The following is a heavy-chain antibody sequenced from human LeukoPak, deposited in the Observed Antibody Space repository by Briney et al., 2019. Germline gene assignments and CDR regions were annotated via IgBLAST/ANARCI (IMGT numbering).Heavy chain of an antibody. CDR2: LSGSGGNT. D-gene: IGHD3-22*01. CDR1: GFTFSTYA. Sequence: GSLRLSCAASGFTFSTYAMSWVRQAPGRGLEWLSTLSGSGGNTFYADSMKGRFTISRDNSKNTLYLQMNSLRAEDTAVYYCAKKGYYDGSGYYMYYFDHWGQGTLVTVSS. J-gene: IGHJ4*02. V-gene: IGHV3-23*01. CDR3: AKKGYYDGSGYYMYYFDH.